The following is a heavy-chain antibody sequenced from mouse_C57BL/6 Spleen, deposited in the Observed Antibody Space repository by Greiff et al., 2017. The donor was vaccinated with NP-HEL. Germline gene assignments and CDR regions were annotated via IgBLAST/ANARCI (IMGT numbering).Heavy chain of an antibody. V-gene: IGHV3-6*01. D-gene: IGHD4-1*01. CDR2: ISYDGSN. J-gene: IGHJ3*01. CDR3: ARNWDFAWFAY. Sequence: EVKLVESGPGLVKPSQSLSLTCSVTGYSITSGYYWNWIRQFPGNKLEWMGYISYDGSNNYNPSLKNRISITRDTSKNQFFLKLNSVTTEDTATYYCARNWDFAWFAYWGQGTLVTVSA. CDR1: GYSITSGYY.